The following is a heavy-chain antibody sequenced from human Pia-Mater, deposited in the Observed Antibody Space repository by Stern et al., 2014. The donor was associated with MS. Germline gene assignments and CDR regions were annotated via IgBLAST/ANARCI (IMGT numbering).Heavy chain of an antibody. CDR3: ARTDTSIFLDY. V-gene: IGHV3-33*01. J-gene: IGHJ4*02. D-gene: IGHD5-18*01. CDR1: GFTFSNYG. CDR2: IWDDGSNN. Sequence: QMQLVQSGGGVVQPGRSLRLSCAASGFTFSNYGMHWVRQAPSKGLARVAVIWDDGSNNYSAGSGKGRFNLSWVNSKNTLYLQMNSLRAEDTAVYYCARTDTSIFLDYWGQGTLVTVSS.